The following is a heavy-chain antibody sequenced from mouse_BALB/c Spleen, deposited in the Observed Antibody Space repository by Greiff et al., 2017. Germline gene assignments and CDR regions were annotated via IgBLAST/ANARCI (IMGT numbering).Heavy chain of an antibody. D-gene: IGHD2-14*01. Sequence: EVNLVESGGGLVKPGGSLKLSCAASGFTFSDYYMYWVRQTPEKRLEWVATISDGGSYTYYPDSVKGRFTISRDNAKNNLYLQMSSLKSEDTAMYYCARGTYYRYDGFDYWGQGTTLTVSS. J-gene: IGHJ2*01. CDR2: ISDGGSYT. V-gene: IGHV5-4*02. CDR1: GFTFSDYY. CDR3: ARGTYYRYDGFDY.